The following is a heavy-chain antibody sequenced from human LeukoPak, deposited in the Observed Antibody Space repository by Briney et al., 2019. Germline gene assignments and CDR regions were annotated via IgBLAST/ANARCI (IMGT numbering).Heavy chain of an antibody. CDR2: ISSSSSYI. Sequence: PGGSLRLSCAASGFTFSSYSMNWVRQAPGKGLEWVSSISSSSSYIYYADSVKGRFTISRDNAKNSLYLQMNSLRAEDTAVYYCARLVWGTALLDFDIWGQGTMVTVSS. CDR3: ARLVWGTALLDFDI. D-gene: IGHD3-16*01. V-gene: IGHV3-21*01. J-gene: IGHJ3*02. CDR1: GFTFSSYS.